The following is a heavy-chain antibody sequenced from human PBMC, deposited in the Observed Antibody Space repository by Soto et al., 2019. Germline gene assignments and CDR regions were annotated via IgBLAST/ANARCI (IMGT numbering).Heavy chain of an antibody. Sequence: QLQLQESGPGLVKPSETLSLACSVSGASVSGGTYYWGWIRQPPGKGLEWVGDVHYSGITHYNPFLMSRATISVDTSHNQFSLKLSSVTAADTAVYYCARRAHGYPTNWFDPWGQGTLVIVSS. CDR2: VHYSGIT. D-gene: IGHD3-22*01. V-gene: IGHV4-39*01. CDR3: ARRAHGYPTNWFDP. CDR1: GASVSGGTYY. J-gene: IGHJ5*02.